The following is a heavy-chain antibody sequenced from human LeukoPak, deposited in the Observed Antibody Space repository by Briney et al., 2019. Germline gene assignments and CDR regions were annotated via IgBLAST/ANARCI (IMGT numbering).Heavy chain of an antibody. J-gene: IGHJ4*02. CDR2: INPNSGGT. Sequence: GASVNVSCKASGYNFAVYYIQWLRQAPGQGLEWMGWINPNSGGTNYAQKFQGRVTMTRDTSISTAYMELSRLRSDDTAVYYCARTRGCTSCYEPIDFDYWGQGTLVTVSS. CDR3: ARTRGCTSCYEPIDFDY. D-gene: IGHD2-2*01. V-gene: IGHV1-2*02. CDR1: GYNFAVYY.